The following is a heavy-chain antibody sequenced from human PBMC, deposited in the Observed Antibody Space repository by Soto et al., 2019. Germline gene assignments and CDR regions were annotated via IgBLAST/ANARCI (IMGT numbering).Heavy chain of an antibody. V-gene: IGHV2-5*02. D-gene: IGHD2-15*01. Sequence: QITLKESGPTLVKPTQTLTLTCTFSGFSLSSSGVGVGWIRQPPGKALEWLTLIYWDDDERYSPSLKSRLTITKDTSKNQVVLTLTNMDPVDTDTYFCAHKGGRGAAMDVWGQGTTVTVSS. CDR2: IYWDDDE. CDR1: GFSLSSSGVG. CDR3: AHKGGRGAAMDV. J-gene: IGHJ6*02.